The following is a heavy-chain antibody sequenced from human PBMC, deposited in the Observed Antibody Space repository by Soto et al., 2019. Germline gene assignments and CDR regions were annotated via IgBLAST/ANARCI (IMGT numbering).Heavy chain of an antibody. CDR1: GFTFSSYA. D-gene: IGHD6-13*01. V-gene: IGHV3-23*01. CDR2: ISGSGGST. Sequence: GSLRLSCAASGFTFSSYAMSWVRQAPGKVLEWVSAISGSGGSTYYADSVKGRFTISRDNSKNTLYLQMNSLRAEDTAVYYCAKDPRYSSSTRNWFDPWGQGTLVTVSS. CDR3: AKDPRYSSSTRNWFDP. J-gene: IGHJ5*02.